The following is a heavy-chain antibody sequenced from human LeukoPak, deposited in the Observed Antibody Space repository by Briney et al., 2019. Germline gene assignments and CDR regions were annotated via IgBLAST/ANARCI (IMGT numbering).Heavy chain of an antibody. CDR3: ARDGAMGATYDY. J-gene: IGHJ4*02. CDR2: IIPIFGTA. CDR1: VGTFSSYA. Sequence: GSSVKVSCKASVGTFSSYAISWVRQATGQGLEWMGGIIPIFGTANYAQKFQGRVTITADESTSTAYMELSSLRSEDTAVYYCARDGAMGATYDYWGQGTLVTVSS. V-gene: IGHV1-69*01. D-gene: IGHD1-26*01.